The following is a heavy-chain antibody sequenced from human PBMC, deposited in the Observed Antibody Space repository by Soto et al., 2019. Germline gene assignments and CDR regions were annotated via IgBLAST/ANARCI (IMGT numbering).Heavy chain of an antibody. CDR2: ISGSGGST. Sequence: PGGSLRLSCAASGFTFSSYAMSWVRQAPGKGLEWVSAISGSGGSTYYADSVKGRFTISRDNSKNTLYLQMNSLRAEDTAVYYCAKTRDIVVVVAATRAYNWFDPWGQGTLVTVSS. J-gene: IGHJ5*02. CDR1: GFTFSSYA. CDR3: AKTRDIVVVVAATRAYNWFDP. D-gene: IGHD2-15*01. V-gene: IGHV3-23*01.